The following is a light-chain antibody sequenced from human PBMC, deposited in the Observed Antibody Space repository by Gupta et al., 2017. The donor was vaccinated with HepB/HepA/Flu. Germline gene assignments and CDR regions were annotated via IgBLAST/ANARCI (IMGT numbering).Light chain of an antibody. Sequence: IVLTQCHGTLSLSPRERATLPCRANQSVSSSYLAWYQQKPGQAPRLLIYGASSRATGIPDRFSGSGSGTDFTLTISRLEPEDFAVYYCQQYGSSRSAFGGGTKVEIK. CDR1: QSVSSSY. V-gene: IGKV3-20*01. CDR3: QQYGSSRSA. J-gene: IGKJ4*01. CDR2: GAS.